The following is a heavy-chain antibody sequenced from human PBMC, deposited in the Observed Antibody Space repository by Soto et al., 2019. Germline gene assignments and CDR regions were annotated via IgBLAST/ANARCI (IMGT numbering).Heavy chain of an antibody. V-gene: IGHV3-33*01. Sequence: QVQLVESGGGVVQPGRSLRLSCAASGFTFSSYGMHWVRQAPGKGLEWVAVIWYDGSNKYYADSVKGRFTISRDNSKNTLYLQMNSLRAEDTAVYYCAFPGGGDNQKAFDIWGQGTMVTVSS. CDR3: AFPGGGDNQKAFDI. J-gene: IGHJ3*02. D-gene: IGHD3-16*01. CDR2: IWYDGSNK. CDR1: GFTFSSYG.